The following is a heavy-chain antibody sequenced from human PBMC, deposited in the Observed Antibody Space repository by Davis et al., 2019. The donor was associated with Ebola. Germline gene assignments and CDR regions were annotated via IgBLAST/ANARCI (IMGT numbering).Heavy chain of an antibody. Sequence: SETLSLTCAVYGGSFSGYYWSWIRQPPGKGLEWIGEIYLSGSTNYNPSLKSRVTISVDKSKNQFSLKLSSVTAADPAVYYCARLTRLSMTTVKTGWFDPWGQGTLVTVSS. D-gene: IGHD4-17*01. J-gene: IGHJ5*02. V-gene: IGHV4-34*01. CDR3: ARLTRLSMTTVKTGWFDP. CDR2: IYLSGST. CDR1: GGSFSGYY.